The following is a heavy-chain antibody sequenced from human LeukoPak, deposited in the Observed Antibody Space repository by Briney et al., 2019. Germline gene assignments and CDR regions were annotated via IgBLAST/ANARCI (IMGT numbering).Heavy chain of an antibody. CDR1: GGSISSGGYS. D-gene: IGHD4-17*01. Sequence: SETLSLTCAVSGGSISSGGYSWSWIRQPPGKGLEWLGYIYHSGSTYYNPSLKSRVTISVDRSKNQFSLKLSSVTAADTAVYYCARDQVGEGSAFDIWGQGTMVTVSS. J-gene: IGHJ3*02. CDR3: ARDQVGEGSAFDI. V-gene: IGHV4-30-2*01. CDR2: IYHSGST.